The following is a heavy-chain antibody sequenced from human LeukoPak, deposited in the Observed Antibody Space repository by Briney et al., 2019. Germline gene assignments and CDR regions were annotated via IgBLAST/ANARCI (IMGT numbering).Heavy chain of an antibody. Sequence: GGSLRLSCVASGFTFRSYGMDWVRQAPGKGLEWVAVISYDGSNKYYADSVKGRFTISRDNSKNTVYLQMNSLRAEDTAVYYCARAPLITMVRGVIPYGMDVWGQGTMVTVSS. V-gene: IGHV3-30*03. CDR2: ISYDGSNK. J-gene: IGHJ6*02. D-gene: IGHD3-10*01. CDR3: ARAPLITMVRGVIPYGMDV. CDR1: GFTFRSYG.